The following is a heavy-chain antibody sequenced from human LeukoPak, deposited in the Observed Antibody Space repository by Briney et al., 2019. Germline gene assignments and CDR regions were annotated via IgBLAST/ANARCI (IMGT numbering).Heavy chain of an antibody. CDR1: GGSFSSYY. D-gene: IGHD3-10*01. Sequence: SETLSLTCAVYGGSFSSYYWSWIRQPPGKGLEWIGEINHSGSTNYNPSLKSRVTISVDTSKNQFSLKLSSVTAADTAVYYCARKGGRYYGSGSYSSNWFDPWGQGTLVTVSS. J-gene: IGHJ5*02. CDR2: INHSGST. V-gene: IGHV4-34*01. CDR3: ARKGGRYYGSGSYSSNWFDP.